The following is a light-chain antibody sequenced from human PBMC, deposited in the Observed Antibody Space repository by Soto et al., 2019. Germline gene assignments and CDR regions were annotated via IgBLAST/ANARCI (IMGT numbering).Light chain of an antibody. V-gene: IGKV1-12*01. CDR1: QRINTW. Sequence: DIQMTQSPSSLSASVGDRVSITCQASQRINTWLAWFQHKPGKAPKLLIYAASSLQSGVPSRFSGSGSGTDFTLTISSLQPEDFATYFCQQADSFPITFGQGTRLEIK. J-gene: IGKJ5*01. CDR2: AAS. CDR3: QQADSFPIT.